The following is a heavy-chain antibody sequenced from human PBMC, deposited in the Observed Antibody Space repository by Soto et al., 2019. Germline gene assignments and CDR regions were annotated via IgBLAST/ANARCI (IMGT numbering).Heavy chain of an antibody. D-gene: IGHD4-4*01. J-gene: IGHJ6*02. CDR1: GGTFSSSA. CDR2: IIPLFRTL. V-gene: IGHV1-69*12. CDR3: ARDNDRLQLGGNYYYILDV. Sequence: QVQLVQSGAEMKEPGSSVKVSCKTSGGTFSSSAISWLRQAPGQGLEWMGGIIPLFRTLDYAQKFQGRVTIAADESTSTAYMELISLRSEDTAVYYCARDNDRLQLGGNYYYILDVWGQGTTITVSS.